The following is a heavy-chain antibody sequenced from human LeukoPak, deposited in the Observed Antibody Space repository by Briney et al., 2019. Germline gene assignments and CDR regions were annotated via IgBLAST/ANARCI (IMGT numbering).Heavy chain of an antibody. CDR1: GGTFSSYA. CDR3: ARRSRLGYCSSTSCRAFDI. J-gene: IGHJ3*02. V-gene: IGHV1-69*05. Sequence: GASVKVSCKASGGTFSSYAISWVRQAPGQGLEWMGGIIPIFVTANYAQKLQGRVTITTDESTSTAYMELSSLRSEDTAVYYCARRSRLGYCSSTSCRAFDIWGQGTMVTVSS. D-gene: IGHD2-2*01. CDR2: IIPIFVTA.